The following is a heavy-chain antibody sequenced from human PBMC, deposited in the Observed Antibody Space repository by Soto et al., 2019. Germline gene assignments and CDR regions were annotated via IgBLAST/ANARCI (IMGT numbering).Heavy chain of an antibody. J-gene: IGHJ5*02. V-gene: IGHV1-69*12. CDR3: ARDWRLGVGWFDP. CDR2: IIPIFGTA. CDR1: GGTFSSYA. D-gene: IGHD3-3*01. Sequence: HVQLVQSGAEVKKPGSSVKVSCKASGGTFSSYAISWVRHAHGQGLVWMGGIIPIFGTANNAQRFQGRVTITADESTSTAYMELSSLRSEDTAVYYCARDWRLGVGWFDPWGQGTLVTVS.